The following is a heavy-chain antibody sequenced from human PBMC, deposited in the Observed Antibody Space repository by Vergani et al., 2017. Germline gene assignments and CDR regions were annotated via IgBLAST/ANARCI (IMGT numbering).Heavy chain of an antibody. CDR2: INHSGST. CDR1: GGSFSGYH. V-gene: IGHV4-34*01. J-gene: IGHJ4*02. CDR3: ARFRGGDCSLGY. Sequence: QVQLQQWGAGLLKPSETLSLTCAVYGGSFSGYHWSWIRQPPGKGLEWIGEINHSGSTNYNPSLKSRVTISVDTSKNQFSLKLSSVTAADTAVYYCARFRGGDCSLGYWGQGTLVTVSS. D-gene: IGHD2-21*02.